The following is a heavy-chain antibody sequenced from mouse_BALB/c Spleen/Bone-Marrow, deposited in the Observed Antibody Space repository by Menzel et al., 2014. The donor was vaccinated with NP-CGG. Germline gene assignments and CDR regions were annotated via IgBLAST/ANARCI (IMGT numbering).Heavy chain of an antibody. J-gene: IGHJ2*01. CDR3: ARTGTKDYFDY. CDR2: KWAGGTT. D-gene: IGHD4-1*01. CDR1: GFSLTSYG. Sequence: VQVVESGPGLVAPSQSLSITCTVSGFSLTSYGVHWVRQPPGKGLEWLGVKWAGGTTSYNSALMSRLSISRDNSKSQVFLKMNSLQTDDTAICYCARTGTKDYFDYWGQGTTLTVSS. V-gene: IGHV2-9*02.